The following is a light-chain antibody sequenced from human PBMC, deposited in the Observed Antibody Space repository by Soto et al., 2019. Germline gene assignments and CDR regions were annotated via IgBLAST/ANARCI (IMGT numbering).Light chain of an antibody. CDR2: DAS. V-gene: IGKV3-11*01. J-gene: IGKJ5*01. Sequence: EIVLAQSPASLSLSPGERATLSCRASQSIGSYLAWYQQRPGQPPRLLIYDASNRATGIPARFSGSGSGTEFALTISSLQSEDFAVYYCQQYNNWPPITFGQGTRLEI. CDR3: QQYNNWPPIT. CDR1: QSIGSY.